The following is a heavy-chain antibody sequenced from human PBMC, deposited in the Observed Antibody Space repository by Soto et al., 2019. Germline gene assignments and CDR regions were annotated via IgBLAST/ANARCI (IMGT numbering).Heavy chain of an antibody. CDR2: IKSKTDGGTT. Sequence: GGSLRLSCAASGFTFSNAWMNWVRQAPGKGLEWVGRIKSKTDGGTTDYAAPVKGRFTISRDDSKNTLYLQMNSLKTEDTAVYYCTMITPDTAMADYYYYGMDVWGQGTTVTVSS. J-gene: IGHJ6*02. CDR3: TMITPDTAMADYYYYGMDV. V-gene: IGHV3-15*07. D-gene: IGHD5-18*01. CDR1: GFTFSNAW.